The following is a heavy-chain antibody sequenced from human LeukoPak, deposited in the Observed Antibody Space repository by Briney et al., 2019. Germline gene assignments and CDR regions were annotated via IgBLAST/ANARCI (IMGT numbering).Heavy chain of an antibody. CDR2: IYYSGST. CDR1: GGSISTGDYY. J-gene: IGHJ4*02. Sequence: SETLSLTCTVSGGSISTGDYYWSWIRQPPGKGLEWIGYIYYSGSTYQNPSLKSRLTISVDTSRSQFSLKLNSVTDADTAVYYCARGITRFDYWGQGTLVTVSS. V-gene: IGHV4-30-4*01. CDR3: ARGITRFDY. D-gene: IGHD3-10*01.